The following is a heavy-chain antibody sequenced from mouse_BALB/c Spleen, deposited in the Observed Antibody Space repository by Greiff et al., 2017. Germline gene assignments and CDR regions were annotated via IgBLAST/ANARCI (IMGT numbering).Heavy chain of an antibody. CDR1: GFSLTSYG. V-gene: IGHV2-9*02. CDR2: IWAGGST. CDR3: ARTGYYAMDY. J-gene: IGHJ4*01. D-gene: IGHD4-1*01. Sequence: QVQLLQSGPGLVAPSQSLSITCTVSGFSLTSYGVHWVRQPPGKGLEWLGVIWAGGSTNYNSALMSRPSISKDNSKSQVFLTMNSLQTDDTAMYYCARTGYYAMDYWGQGTSVTVSS.